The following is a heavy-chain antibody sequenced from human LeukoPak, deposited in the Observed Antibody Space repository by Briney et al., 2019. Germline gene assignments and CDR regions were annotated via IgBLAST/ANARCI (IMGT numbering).Heavy chain of an antibody. V-gene: IGHV4-34*01. Sequence: SETLSLTCAVYGGSFSGYYWSWIRQPPEKGLEWIGEINHSGSTNYNPSLKSRVTISVDTSKNQFSLKLSSVTAADTAVYYCARGRGGRAARPRWGYYFDYWGQGTLVTVSS. CDR2: INHSGST. CDR1: GGSFSGYY. CDR3: ARGRGGRAARPRWGYYFDY. J-gene: IGHJ4*02. D-gene: IGHD6-6*01.